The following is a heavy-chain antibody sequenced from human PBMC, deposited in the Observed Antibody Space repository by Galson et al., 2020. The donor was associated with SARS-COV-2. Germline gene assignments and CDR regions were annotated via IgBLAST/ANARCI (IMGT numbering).Heavy chain of an antibody. CDR2: IYYTGNT. J-gene: IGHJ3*02. Sequence: SETLSLTCTVSGGSISVDNFFWGWIRQPPGKGLEWIGSIYYTGNTDYNTSLRSRVTIAVDTSRNQFSLKLTSVTAADTAVYYCARQPSITIFGVIIRSAFDIWGQGTMVTVSS. CDR1: GGSISVDNFF. V-gene: IGHV4-39*01. CDR3: ARQPSITIFGVIIRSAFDI. D-gene: IGHD3-3*01.